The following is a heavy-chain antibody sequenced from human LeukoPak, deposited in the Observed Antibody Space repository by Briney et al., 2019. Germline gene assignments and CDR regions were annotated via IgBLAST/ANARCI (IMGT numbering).Heavy chain of an antibody. D-gene: IGHD3-10*01. J-gene: IGHJ2*01. CDR2: IYPGDSDT. Sequence: GESLKISCKHSEYSFPNYCIGWVRQMPGKGLEWMGIIYPGDSDTRYSPSFQGHVAISVDKSISTAFLQWSSLKASDTAIYYCARKRDSARTDGSWYFDLWGRGTLLTVSS. CDR3: ARKRDSARTDGSWYFDL. CDR1: EYSFPNYC. V-gene: IGHV5-51*01.